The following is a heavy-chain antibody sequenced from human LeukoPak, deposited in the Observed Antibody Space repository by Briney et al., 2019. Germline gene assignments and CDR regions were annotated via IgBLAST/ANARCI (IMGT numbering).Heavy chain of an antibody. Sequence: TLSLTCTVSGGSISSGSYYWSWIRQPAGKGLEWIGRIYTSGSTNYNLSLKSRVTISVDTSKNQFSLKLSSVTAADTAVYYCARDYSSRSNWFDPWGQGTLVTVSS. J-gene: IGHJ5*02. D-gene: IGHD6-13*01. CDR2: IYTSGST. CDR1: GGSISSGSYY. CDR3: ARDYSSRSNWFDP. V-gene: IGHV4-61*02.